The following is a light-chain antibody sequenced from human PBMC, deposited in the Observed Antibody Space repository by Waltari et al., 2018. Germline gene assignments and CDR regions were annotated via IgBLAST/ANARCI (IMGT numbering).Light chain of an antibody. CDR2: LGS. CDR3: MQAIQART. CDR1: QSPLHSNGNNY. V-gene: IGKV2-28*01. J-gene: IGKJ1*01. Sequence: DIVMTQSTLSLPVTPGEPASIPCRSSQSPLHSNGNNYLNWYLQKPGQSPQVLIYLGSNRASGVPDRFSGSGSGTDFTLKISRVEAEDVGVYYCMQAIQARTFGQGTKVEVK.